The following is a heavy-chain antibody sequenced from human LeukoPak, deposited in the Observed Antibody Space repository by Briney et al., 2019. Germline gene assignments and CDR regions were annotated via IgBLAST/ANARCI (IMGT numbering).Heavy chain of an antibody. CDR3: ARGSTYYDSSGQVPFDY. CDR2: VSSSSSTI. D-gene: IGHD3-22*01. V-gene: IGHV3-48*01. CDR1: GFTFSTYS. Sequence: GGALRLSCAASGFTFSTYSMKWVRQAPGKGLEGVSYVSSSSSTIYYADTVKGRFTISRDNAKNSLYLQMNSLRAEDTAVYYCARGSTYYDSSGQVPFDYWGQGTLVTVSS. J-gene: IGHJ4*02.